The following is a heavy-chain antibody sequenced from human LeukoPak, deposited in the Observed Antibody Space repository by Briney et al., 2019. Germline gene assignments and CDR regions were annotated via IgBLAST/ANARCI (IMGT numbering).Heavy chain of an antibody. CDR3: ARGGVHFDY. J-gene: IGHJ4*02. Sequence: GGSLRLSCAASGFTISSFEMNWVRQAPGKGLEWVSYITSSASSIYYADSVKGRFTISRDNAKNSLYLQMNSLRAEDTAVYYCARGGVHFDYWGRGTLVTVSS. CDR1: GFTISSFE. CDR2: ITSSASSI. V-gene: IGHV3-48*03.